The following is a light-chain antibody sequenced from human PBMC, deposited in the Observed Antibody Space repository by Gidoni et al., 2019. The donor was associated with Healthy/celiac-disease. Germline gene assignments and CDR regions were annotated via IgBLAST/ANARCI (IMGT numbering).Light chain of an antibody. V-gene: IGKV3-15*01. CDR1: QSVNSN. J-gene: IGKJ4*01. CDR3: QQYNNWPPPLT. CDR2: GAS. Sequence: EIVMTQSPATLSVSPGERATLSCRASQSVNSNLAWYQQKPGQAPRLLIYGASTRATGIPARFSGSGSGTEFTLTISSLQSEDVAVYYCQQYNNWPPPLTFXGXTKVXIK.